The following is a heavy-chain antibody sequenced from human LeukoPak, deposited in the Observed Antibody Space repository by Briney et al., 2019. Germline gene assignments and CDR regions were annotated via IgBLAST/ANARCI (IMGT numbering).Heavy chain of an antibody. CDR1: GYTFTTYG. Sequence: ASVKVSCKASGYTFTTYGITWVRQAPGQGLEWVGLSSAYNGNTYYAQNLKGRITMTTDTSTNTAYMELWSLTSDDTAVYYCARRRGAWFDPWGQGTLVTVSP. V-gene: IGHV1-18*01. J-gene: IGHJ5*02. D-gene: IGHD1-26*01. CDR3: ARRRGAWFDP. CDR2: SSAYNGNT.